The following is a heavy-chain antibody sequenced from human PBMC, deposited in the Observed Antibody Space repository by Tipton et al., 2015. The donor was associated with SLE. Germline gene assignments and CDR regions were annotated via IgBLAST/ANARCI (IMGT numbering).Heavy chain of an antibody. CDR2: ICSGGST. V-gene: IGHV3-53*01. Sequence: SLRLSCAASGFTVSSNYMSWVRQAPGKGLEWVSVICSGGSTYYADSVKGRFTISRDNSKNTLYLQMNSLRAEDTAVYYCATRIAAAGKDWYFDLWVRGTLVTVSS. CDR1: GFTVSSNY. CDR3: ATRIAAAGKDWYFDL. J-gene: IGHJ2*01. D-gene: IGHD6-13*01.